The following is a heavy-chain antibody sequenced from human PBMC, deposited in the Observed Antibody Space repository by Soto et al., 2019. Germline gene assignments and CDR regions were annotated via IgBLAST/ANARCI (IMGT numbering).Heavy chain of an antibody. CDR1: GFTFSSYD. CDR2: IGTAGDT. D-gene: IGHD6-13*01. CDR3: ARGNSSSWYGYFQH. Sequence: EVQLVESGGGLVQPGGSLRLSCAASGFTFSSYDMHWVRQATGKGLEWVSAIGTAGDTYYPGSVKCRFTISRENAKNSLYLQMNSLRAGDTAVYYCARGNSSSWYGYFQHWGQGTLVTVSS. V-gene: IGHV3-13*01. J-gene: IGHJ1*01.